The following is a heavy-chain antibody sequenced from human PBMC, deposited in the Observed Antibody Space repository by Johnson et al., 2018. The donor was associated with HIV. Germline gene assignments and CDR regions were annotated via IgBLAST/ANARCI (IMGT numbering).Heavy chain of an antibody. J-gene: IGHJ3*02. CDR2: ISYDGSNK. CDR3: ASLEPVAVTGVAFDI. CDR1: GFTFSSYA. Sequence: QVQLVESGGGVVQPGRSLRLSCAASGFTFSSYAMHWVRQAPGKGLEWVAVISYDGSNKYYADSVKGRFTISRDNSKNTLYLQMNSLRAEDTAVYYCASLEPVAVTGVAFDIWGQGTMVTVSS. V-gene: IGHV3-30-3*01. D-gene: IGHD6-19*01.